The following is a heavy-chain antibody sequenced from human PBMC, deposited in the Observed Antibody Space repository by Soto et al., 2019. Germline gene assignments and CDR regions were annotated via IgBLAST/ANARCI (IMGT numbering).Heavy chain of an antibody. J-gene: IGHJ6*02. V-gene: IGHV4-34*01. CDR1: GGSFSGYY. CDR2: INHSGST. D-gene: IGHD3-9*01. CDR3: ARGSLYWLLGYYYYYGMDV. Sequence: SETLSLTCGGYGGSFSGYYWSWIRQPPGKGLEWIGEINHSGSTNYNPPLKSRVTISVDTSKNQFSLKLSSVTAADTAVYYCARGSLYWLLGYYYYYGMDVWGQRTTVTVSS.